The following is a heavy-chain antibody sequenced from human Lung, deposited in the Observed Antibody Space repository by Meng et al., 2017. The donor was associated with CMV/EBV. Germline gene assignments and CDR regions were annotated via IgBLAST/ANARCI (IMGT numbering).Heavy chain of an antibody. V-gene: IGHV1-2*06. CDR3: ARGPRADGYYDILTGYRSPYYFDY. J-gene: IGHJ4*02. D-gene: IGHD3-9*01. CDR2: INPNSGGT. Sequence: MHWGRQTPGQGLEWMGRINPNSGGTNYAQKFQGRGTMTRDTSISTAYMELSRLRSDDTAVYYCARGPRADGYYDILTGYRSPYYFDYWGQGTLVTVSS.